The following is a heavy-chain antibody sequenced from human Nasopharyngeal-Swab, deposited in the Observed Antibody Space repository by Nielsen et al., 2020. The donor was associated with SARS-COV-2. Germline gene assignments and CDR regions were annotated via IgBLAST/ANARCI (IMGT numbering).Heavy chain of an antibody. V-gene: IGHV4-30-4*01. CDR2: MYYNGNT. Sequence: SETLSLTCTLSGGSMSSGDYYWSWIRQPPGKGLEWIGNMYYNGNTYFNPSLKSRVSMTGDTSKTQFSLTLTSVTGAATAVYYCARVYYDSSGNYQIHWHFDLWGPGTLVTVSS. D-gene: IGHD3-22*01. CDR1: GGSMSSGDYY. J-gene: IGHJ2*01. CDR3: ARVYYDSSGNYQIHWHFDL.